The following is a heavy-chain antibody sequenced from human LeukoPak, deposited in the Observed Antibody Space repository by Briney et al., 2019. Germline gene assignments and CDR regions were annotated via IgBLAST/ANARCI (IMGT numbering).Heavy chain of an antibody. CDR1: GFTVGSNY. CDR3: ARDVEGRIAAAVDYYYYGMDV. D-gene: IGHD6-13*01. CDR2: IYSGGST. Sequence: GGSLRLSCAASGFTVGSNYMSWVRQAPGKGLEWVSVIYSGGSTYYADSVKGRFTISRDNSKNTLYLQMNSLRAEDTAVYYCARDVEGRIAAAVDYYYYGMDVWGQGTTVTVSS. J-gene: IGHJ6*02. V-gene: IGHV3-66*01.